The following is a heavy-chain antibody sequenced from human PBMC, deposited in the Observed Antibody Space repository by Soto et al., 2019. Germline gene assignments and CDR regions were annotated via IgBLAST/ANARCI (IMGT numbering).Heavy chain of an antibody. J-gene: IGHJ6*03. Sequence: PGGSKRLSCAASEFTCSGYGVHWVRQNTGKGLVWVSRINSDGSSTSYADSVKGRFTISRDNAKNTLYLQMNSLRAEDTAVYYCARGQGGTRFTIFGVRERVYYYYMDVWGKGTTVTVSS. D-gene: IGHD3-3*01. CDR2: INSDGSST. V-gene: IGHV3-74*01. CDR3: ARGQGGTRFTIFGVRERVYYYYMDV. CDR1: EFTCSGYG.